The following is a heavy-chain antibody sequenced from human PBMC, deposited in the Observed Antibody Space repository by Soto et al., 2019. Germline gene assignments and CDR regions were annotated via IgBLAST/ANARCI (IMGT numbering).Heavy chain of an antibody. CDR1: GFTFSSYW. CDR3: AKLSGYVSGYSYGWPLVNFDY. D-gene: IGHD5-18*01. Sequence: SGGSLRLSCASSGFTFSSYWMSWVRQAPGKGLEWVANIKEDGSNKYYADSVKGRFTISRDNSKNTLYLQMNSLRAEDTAVYYCAKLSGYVSGYSYGWPLVNFDYWGQGTLVTVSS. CDR2: IKEDGSNK. V-gene: IGHV3-7*02. J-gene: IGHJ4*02.